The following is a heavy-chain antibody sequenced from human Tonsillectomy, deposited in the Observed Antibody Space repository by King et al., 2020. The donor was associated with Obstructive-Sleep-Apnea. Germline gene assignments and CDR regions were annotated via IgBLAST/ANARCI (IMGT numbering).Heavy chain of an antibody. J-gene: IGHJ4*02. CDR2: VSYGGGT. V-gene: IGHV4-39*02. CDR3: VRDNWNDDVNFDY. Sequence: MPLQESGPGLVKPSETLSLTCTVSGGSISNSRYYWGWVRPAPGKGLEWIGSVSYGGGTYYNPSLNSRVTISFDTSKNQLSLKVNSLTASDTAVYYCVRDNWNDDVNFDYWGQGNLVTVSS. D-gene: IGHD1-20*01. CDR1: GGSISNSRYY.